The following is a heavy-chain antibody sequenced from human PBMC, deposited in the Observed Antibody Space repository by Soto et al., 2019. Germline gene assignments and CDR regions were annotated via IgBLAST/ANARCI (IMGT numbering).Heavy chain of an antibody. CDR1: GYSFTTSW. D-gene: IGHD3-10*01. V-gene: IGHV5-51*01. Sequence: GESLNISCKASGYSFTTSWIAWVRQKPGKGLEWMGIIYPSDSDSRYSPSFQGQVTISVDKSINTAYLQWSSLKASDTAMYYCARHNAYYGSGSDRYFDLWGRGTLVTVSS. CDR2: IYPSDSDS. CDR3: ARHNAYYGSGSDRYFDL. J-gene: IGHJ2*01.